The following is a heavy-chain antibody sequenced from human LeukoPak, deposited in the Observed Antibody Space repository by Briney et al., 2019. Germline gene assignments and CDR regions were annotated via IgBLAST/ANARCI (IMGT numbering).Heavy chain of an antibody. CDR1: GFTFSSYS. CDR3: AKDQLTGGYNYGYGTFDM. Sequence: GGSLRLSCAASGFTFSSYSMNWVRQAPGKGLEWVSSISSSSSYTYYADSVKGRSIISRDNSKNTLYLQMNSLRAEDTAVYYCAKDQLTGGYNYGYGTFDMLGQGTMVTVSS. J-gene: IGHJ3*02. V-gene: IGHV3-21*04. CDR2: ISSSSSYT. D-gene: IGHD5-18*01.